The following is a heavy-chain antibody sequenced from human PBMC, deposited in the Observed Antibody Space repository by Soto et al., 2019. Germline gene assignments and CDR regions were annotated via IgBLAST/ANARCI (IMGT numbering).Heavy chain of an antibody. J-gene: IGHJ4*02. Sequence: QVQLVQSGAEMRKPGASVKVACKASGFTFTNYGISWVRQAPGQGLEWMGWLNTYNGNTNYAQMRQGRVTMTTDTSTSTAYMELRSLISDDTAVYFCARGMSPGYSDSWGQGTLVIVSS. CDR1: GFTFTNYG. CDR2: LNTYNGNT. V-gene: IGHV1-18*04. CDR3: ARGMSPGYSDS.